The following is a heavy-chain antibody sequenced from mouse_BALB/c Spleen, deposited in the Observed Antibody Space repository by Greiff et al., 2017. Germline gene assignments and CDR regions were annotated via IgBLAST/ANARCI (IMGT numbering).Heavy chain of an antibody. CDR2: IRNKANGYTT. CDR1: GFTFTDYY. D-gene: IGHD2-1*01. Sequence: EVKLVESGGGLVQPGGSLRLSCATSGFTFTDYYMSWVRQPPGKALEWLGFIRNKANGYTTEYSASVKGRFTISRDNSQSILYLQMNTLRAEDSATYYCARDIEDYGKDYALDYWGQGTSVTVSS. J-gene: IGHJ4*01. V-gene: IGHV7-3*02. CDR3: ARDIEDYGKDYALDY.